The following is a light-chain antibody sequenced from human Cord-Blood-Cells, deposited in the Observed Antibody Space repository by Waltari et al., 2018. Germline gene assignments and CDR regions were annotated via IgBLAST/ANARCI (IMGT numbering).Light chain of an antibody. Sequence: QSALTQPASVSGSPGQSITISCTGTSSDVGGYNYVSWYQQHPGKAPKLMIYDVSKPPSGVAHRFAGSKSGNTASLTISGLQAEDEADYYCSSYTSSSTLVFGGGTKLTVL. CDR3: SSYTSSSTLV. J-gene: IGLJ2*01. CDR2: DVS. V-gene: IGLV2-14*01. CDR1: SSDVGGYNY.